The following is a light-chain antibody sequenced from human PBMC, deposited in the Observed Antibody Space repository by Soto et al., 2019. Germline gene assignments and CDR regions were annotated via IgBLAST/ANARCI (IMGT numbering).Light chain of an antibody. Sequence: EIVMTQSPATLSVSPGETASLSCRASQSAGNFLAWYQQKPGQAPRLLIYDTSDRATGIPARFSGSGSGTDFTLTISSLEPEDFAVFYCQQRSIWPWTFGQGTKVEIK. V-gene: IGKV3-11*01. CDR2: DTS. CDR1: QSAGNF. J-gene: IGKJ1*01. CDR3: QQRSIWPWT.